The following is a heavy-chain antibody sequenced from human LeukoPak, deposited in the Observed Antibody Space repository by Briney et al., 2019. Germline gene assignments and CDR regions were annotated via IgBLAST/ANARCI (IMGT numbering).Heavy chain of an antibody. Sequence: GGSLRLSCAASGFTFSSNRMIWVRQAQWKGLEWVSSISSSSSYIYYADSVKGRFTISRDNAKNSLYLQMNSLRAEDTAVYYCARRHRDGYNSDWGQGTLVTVSS. J-gene: IGHJ4*02. CDR2: ISSSSSYI. CDR3: ARRHRDGYNSD. D-gene: IGHD5-24*01. V-gene: IGHV3-21*01. CDR1: GFTFSSNR.